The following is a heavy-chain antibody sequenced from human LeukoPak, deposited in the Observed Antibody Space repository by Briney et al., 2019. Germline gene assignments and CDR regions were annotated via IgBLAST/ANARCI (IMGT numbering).Heavy chain of an antibody. CDR2: ISYDGSNK. V-gene: IGHV3-30*04. CDR1: GFTFSSYA. J-gene: IGHJ5*02. D-gene: IGHD6-13*01. Sequence: GGSLRLSCAASGFTFSSYAMHWFRQAPGKGLEWVAVISYDGSNKYYADSVKGRFTISRDNSKNTLYLQMNSLRAEDTAVYYCAREKIAAAGYNWFDPWGQGTLVTVSS. CDR3: AREKIAAAGYNWFDP.